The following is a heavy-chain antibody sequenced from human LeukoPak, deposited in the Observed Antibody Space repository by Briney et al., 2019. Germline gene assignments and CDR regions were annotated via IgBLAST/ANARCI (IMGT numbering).Heavy chain of an antibody. J-gene: IGHJ3*02. Sequence: PGGSLRLSCAASGFTLSNYAMSWVRQAPGKGLECVSANSGSTGSTYYADSVKGRFTISRDNGKNSLYLQMNSLTAEDTAVYYCAREFGISRAFDIWGQGTMVTVSS. CDR2: NSGSTGST. V-gene: IGHV3-23*01. CDR3: AREFGISRAFDI. CDR1: GFTLSNYA. D-gene: IGHD3-10*01.